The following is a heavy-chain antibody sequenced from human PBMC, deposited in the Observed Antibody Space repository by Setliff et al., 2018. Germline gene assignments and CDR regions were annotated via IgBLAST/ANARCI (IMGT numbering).Heavy chain of an antibody. CDR1: GYSFTDYW. J-gene: IGHJ6*02. D-gene: IGHD5-18*01. CDR2: IYPGDSDT. CDR3: ARVTPDYYYYYGMDV. Sequence: GESLKISCKGSGYSFTDYWIGWVRQMPGKGLEWMGIIYPGDSDTRYSPSFQGQVTISADKSISTAYLQWSSLKASDTAMYYCARVTPDYYYYYGMDVWGQGTTVTASS. V-gene: IGHV5-51*01.